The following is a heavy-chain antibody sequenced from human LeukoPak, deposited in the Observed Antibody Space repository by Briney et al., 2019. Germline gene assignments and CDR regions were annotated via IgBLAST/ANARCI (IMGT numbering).Heavy chain of an antibody. D-gene: IGHD3-10*01. CDR2: FDPEDGET. J-gene: IGHJ4*02. V-gene: IGHV1-24*01. CDR3: ARDRLYYYGSGSDQTYYFDY. CDR1: GYTLTELS. Sequence: ASVKVSCKDSGYTLTELSMHWVRQAPGKGLEWMGGFDPEDGETIYAQKFQGRVTITADESTSTAYMELSSLRSEDTAVYYCARDRLYYYGSGSDQTYYFDYWGQGTLVTVSS.